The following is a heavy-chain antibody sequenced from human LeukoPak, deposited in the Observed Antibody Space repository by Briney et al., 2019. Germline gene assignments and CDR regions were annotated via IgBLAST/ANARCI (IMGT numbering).Heavy chain of an antibody. CDR3: ARGAGGPNY. D-gene: IGHD3-16*01. Sequence: SETLSLTCTVSGASISRSYWSWIRQPPGKGLEWIGYTSYSGDTNCSPSLESRVTISVDTFNNHFSLRMSSVTAADTAIYFCARGAGGPNYWGQGILVTVSS. CDR2: TSYSGDT. J-gene: IGHJ4*02. V-gene: IGHV4-59*01. CDR1: GASISRSY.